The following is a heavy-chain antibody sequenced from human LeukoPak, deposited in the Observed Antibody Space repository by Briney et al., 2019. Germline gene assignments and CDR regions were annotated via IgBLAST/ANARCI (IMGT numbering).Heavy chain of an antibody. CDR1: GFTFISFE. CDR3: ARDGGSSGIFRMDV. CDR2: ISSSGSTI. D-gene: IGHD1-26*01. J-gene: IGHJ6*02. Sequence: WGSLRLSCATSGFTFISFEMHWVRQAPGKGLEWVSYISSSGSTINHADSVKGRFTISRDNTKKSLYLQMNSLRAEDTAVYYCARDGGSSGIFRMDVWGQGTTVTVPS. V-gene: IGHV3-48*03.